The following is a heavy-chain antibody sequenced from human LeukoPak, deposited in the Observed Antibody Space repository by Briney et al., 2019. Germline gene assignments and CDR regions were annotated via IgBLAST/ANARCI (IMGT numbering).Heavy chain of an antibody. CDR3: ARATRHSSSVPSSFDY. J-gene: IGHJ4*02. V-gene: IGHV4-59*01. D-gene: IGHD6-6*01. CDR1: GGSISSYY. CDR2: IYYSGST. Sequence: PSETLSLTCTVSGGSISSYYWSWIRQPPGKGLEWIGYIYYSGSTNYNPSLKSRVTISVDTSKNQFSLKRSSVTAADTAVYYCARATRHSSSVPSSFDYWGQGTLVTVSS.